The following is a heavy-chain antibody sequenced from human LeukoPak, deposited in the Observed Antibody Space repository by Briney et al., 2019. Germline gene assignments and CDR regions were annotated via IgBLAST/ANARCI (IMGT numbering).Heavy chain of an antibody. Sequence: SETLSLTXTVSGGSISSGSYYWSWIRQPAGNGLEWIGRIYTSGSTNYNPSLKSRVSISVDTSKNQLSLKLSSVTAADTAVYYCAASESSALFDYWGQGTVVTVSS. CDR1: GGSISSGSYY. CDR3: AASESSALFDY. V-gene: IGHV4-61*02. CDR2: IYTSGST. J-gene: IGHJ4*02.